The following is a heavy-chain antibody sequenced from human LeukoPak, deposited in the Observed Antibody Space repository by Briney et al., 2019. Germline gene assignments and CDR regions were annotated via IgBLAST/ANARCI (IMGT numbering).Heavy chain of an antibody. D-gene: IGHD5-12*01. CDR3: ERDYDEDY. Sequence: GGSLRLSCAASGFTFSTFSMNWVRQAPGKGREWVSSISTSSSHIYYADSVKGRFTISRDNAKTSLYLQMHSLRAEDTAVYYCERDYDEDYWGQGTLVTVSA. CDR2: ISTSSSHI. J-gene: IGHJ4*02. V-gene: IGHV3-21*01. CDR1: GFTFSTFS.